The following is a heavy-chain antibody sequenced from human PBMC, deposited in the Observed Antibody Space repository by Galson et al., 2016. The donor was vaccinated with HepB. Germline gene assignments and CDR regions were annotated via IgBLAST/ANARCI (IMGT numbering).Heavy chain of an antibody. V-gene: IGHV4-59*01. J-gene: IGHJ4*02. D-gene: IGHD3-10*01. CDR2: IYYSGGT. CDR3: ARGYGSGSYYLDH. CDR1: GDSISNYY. Sequence: TLSLTCTVSGDSISNYYWNWIRQPPGKELGWIGYIYYSGGTIYNTSLKSRVTISVDTSKTQFSLKLSSVTAADTAVYYCARGYGSGSYYLDHWGQGTLVTVSS.